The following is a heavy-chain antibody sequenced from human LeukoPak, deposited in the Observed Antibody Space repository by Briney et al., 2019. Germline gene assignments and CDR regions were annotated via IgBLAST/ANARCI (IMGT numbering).Heavy chain of an antibody. CDR1: GYTFTGYY. CDR3: ARGDYDFWSGYYLDY. D-gene: IGHD3-3*01. CDR2: INPNSGGT. V-gene: IGHV1-2*02. Sequence: GASVKVSCKASGYTFTGYYMHWVRQAPGQGLEWIGWINPNSGGTNYAQKFQGRVTMTRDTSISTAYMELSRLRSDDTAVYYCARGDYDFWSGYYLDYWGQGTLVTVSS. J-gene: IGHJ4*02.